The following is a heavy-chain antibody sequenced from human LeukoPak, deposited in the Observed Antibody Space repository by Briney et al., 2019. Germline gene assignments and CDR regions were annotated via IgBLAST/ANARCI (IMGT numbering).Heavy chain of an antibody. CDR1: GYTFTSYG. D-gene: IGHD3-16*01. CDR2: ISAYNGNT. V-gene: IGHV1-18*01. J-gene: IGHJ6*03. CDR3: ARAVARLEKSYHYYMDV. Sequence: GASVKVSCKASGYTFTSYGISWVRQAPGQGLEWMGWISAYNGNTNYAQKLQGRVTMTTDTSTSTAYMELRSLRSDDTAVYYCARAVARLEKSYHYYMDVWGKGTTVTVSS.